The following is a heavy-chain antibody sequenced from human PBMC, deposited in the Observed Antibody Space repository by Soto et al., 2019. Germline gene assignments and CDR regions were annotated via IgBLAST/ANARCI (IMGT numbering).Heavy chain of an antibody. J-gene: IGHJ1*01. CDR2: SSGTGGST. V-gene: IGHV3-23*01. CDR3: AKNWDTTRGSWSH. Sequence: EVQLLESGGGLVQPGGSLRLSCAASGFTFSTYAMSWVRQAPGKGLEWVSASSGTGGSTYYAASVKGRFTISRDNTKTTQYLQMNSLRAEDTAVYYCAKNWDTTRGSWSHWGQGGQVSVSS. D-gene: IGHD1-26*01. CDR1: GFTFSTYA.